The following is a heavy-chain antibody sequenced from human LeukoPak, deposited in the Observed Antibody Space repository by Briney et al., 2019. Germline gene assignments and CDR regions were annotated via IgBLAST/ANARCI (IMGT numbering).Heavy chain of an antibody. D-gene: IGHD3-22*01. V-gene: IGHV3-30-3*01. CDR2: ISYDGSNK. CDR3: ARYYDSSGIFDY. CDR1: GFTFSYYA. J-gene: IGHJ4*02. Sequence: GSLGLSCVASGFTFSYYAMHWVRQAPGKGLEWVAVISYDGSNKYYADSVKGRFTISRDNSKNTLYLQMDSLRAEDTAVYYCARYYDSSGIFDYWGQGTLVTVSS.